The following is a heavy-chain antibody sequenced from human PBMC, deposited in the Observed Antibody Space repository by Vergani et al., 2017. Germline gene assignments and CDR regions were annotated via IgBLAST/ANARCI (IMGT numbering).Heavy chain of an antibody. J-gene: IGHJ4*02. V-gene: IGHV1-2*02. Sequence: QVQLVQSGAEVKKPGASVKVSCKASGYTFISYYMHWVRQAPGQGLEWMGIINPNSGGTNYAQKFQGRVTMTRDTSISTAYMELSRLRSDDTAVYYCAREGKSQTYYFDYWGQGTLVTVSS. CDR2: INPNSGGT. CDR3: AREGKSQTYYFDY. CDR1: GYTFISYY. D-gene: IGHD4-23*01.